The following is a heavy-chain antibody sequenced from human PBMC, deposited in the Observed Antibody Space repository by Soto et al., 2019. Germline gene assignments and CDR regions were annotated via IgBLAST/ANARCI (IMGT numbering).Heavy chain of an antibody. CDR3: ARGNNMIRGVIAYYFDF. CDR1: GGSVSNDNYY. J-gene: IGHJ4*02. V-gene: IGHV4-61*01. D-gene: IGHD3-10*01. CDR2: VYYDGST. Sequence: SETLSLTCTVFGGSVSNDNYYWSWIRQPPGKGLEWIGYVYYDGSTSYNPSLKSRLTTPVDTSKNQFSLRLTSVTAADSALYYCARGNNMIRGVIAYYFDFWGQGTLVTVSS.